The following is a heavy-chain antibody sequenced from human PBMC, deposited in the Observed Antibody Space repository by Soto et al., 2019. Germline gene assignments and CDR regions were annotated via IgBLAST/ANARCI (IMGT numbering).Heavy chain of an antibody. J-gene: IGHJ6*02. CDR2: ISYDGVNK. V-gene: IGHV3-30-3*01. Sequence: LRLSCTASGFIFSTYSMQWVRQAPGKGLDWVAVISYDGVNKYHADSVRGRFTISRDNSKNTLYLQMSSLRADDTAVYYCARDPIVVVPSARGPPYGMDVWGQGTTVTVSS. CDR3: ARDPIVVVPSARGPPYGMDV. CDR1: GFIFSTYS. D-gene: IGHD2-2*01.